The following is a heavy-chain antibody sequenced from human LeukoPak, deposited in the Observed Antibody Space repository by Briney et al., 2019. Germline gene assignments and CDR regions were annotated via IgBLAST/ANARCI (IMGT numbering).Heavy chain of an antibody. Sequence: SVKVSCKASGGTFSSYAISWVRQAPGQGLEWMGGIISILGTTKYAQKFQGRVTITADESTSTAYMELSSLRSEDTAVYYCARSGDSSGYYYGERYWGQGTLVTVSS. J-gene: IGHJ4*02. CDR1: GGTFSSYA. V-gene: IGHV1-69*13. CDR2: IISILGTT. D-gene: IGHD3-22*01. CDR3: ARSGDSSGYYYGERY.